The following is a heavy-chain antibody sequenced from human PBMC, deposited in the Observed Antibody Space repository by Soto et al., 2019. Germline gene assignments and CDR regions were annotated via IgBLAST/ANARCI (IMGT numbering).Heavy chain of an antibody. Sequence: GASVKVSCKASGYTFTSYGISWVRQAPGQGLEWMGWISAYNGNTNYAQKLQGRVTMTTDTSTSTAYMELRSLRSDDTAVYYCARELDRMVPLISYYDMDVWGRGTTVTVSS. V-gene: IGHV1-18*01. D-gene: IGHD3-10*01. J-gene: IGHJ6*02. CDR3: ARELDRMVPLISYYDMDV. CDR2: ISAYNGNT. CDR1: GYTFTSYG.